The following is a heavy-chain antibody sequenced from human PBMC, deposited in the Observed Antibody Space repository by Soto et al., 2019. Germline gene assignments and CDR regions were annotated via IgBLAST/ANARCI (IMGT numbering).Heavy chain of an antibody. CDR2: ISYDGSNK. J-gene: IGHJ6*02. CDR3: AKRLASPALYGMDV. D-gene: IGHD6-25*01. CDR1: GFTFSSYG. V-gene: IGHV3-30*18. Sequence: GGSLMLSCAASGFTFSSYGMHWVRQAPGKGLEWVAVISYDGSNKYYADSVKGRFTISRDNSKNTLYLQMNSLRAEDTAVYYCAKRLASPALYGMDVWGQGTTVTVSS.